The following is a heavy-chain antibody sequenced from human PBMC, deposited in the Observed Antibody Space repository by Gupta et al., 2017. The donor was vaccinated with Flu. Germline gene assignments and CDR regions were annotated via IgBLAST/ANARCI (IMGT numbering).Heavy chain of an antibody. CDR2: INHSGST. CDR1: GGSFSGYY. Sequence: QVQLQQWGAGLLKPSETLSLTCAVYGGSFSGYYWSWIRQPPGKGLEWIGEINHSGSTNYNPSLKSRVTISVDTSKNQFSLKLSSVTAADTAVYYCARRIRRAFDIWGQGTMVTVSS. V-gene: IGHV4-34*01. CDR3: ARRIRRAFDI. J-gene: IGHJ3*02.